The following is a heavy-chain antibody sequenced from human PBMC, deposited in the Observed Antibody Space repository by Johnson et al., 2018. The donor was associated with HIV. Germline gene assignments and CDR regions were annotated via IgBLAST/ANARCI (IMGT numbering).Heavy chain of an antibody. CDR2: ISYDGSNK. V-gene: IGHV3-30-3*01. CDR3: AKGLHIVVEGDAFDI. CDR1: GFTFSSYA. J-gene: IGHJ3*02. D-gene: IGHD2-21*01. Sequence: QEKLVESGGGVVQPGRSLRLSCAASGFTFSSYAMHWVRQAPGKGLEWVAVISYDGSNKYYADSVKGRFTISRDNSKNTLYLQMNSLRAEDTAVYYCAKGLHIVVEGDAFDIWGQGTMVTVSS.